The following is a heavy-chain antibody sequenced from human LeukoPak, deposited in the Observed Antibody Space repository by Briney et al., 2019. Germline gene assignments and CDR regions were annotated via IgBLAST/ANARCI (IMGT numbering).Heavy chain of an antibody. CDR2: IQDDGSEK. CDR3: ARGWAAIPD. CDR1: GFNFSIHW. V-gene: IGHV3-7*01. D-gene: IGHD2-21*02. Sequence: GSLRLSCAASGFNFSIHWMTWVRQAPGKGLEWVANIQDDGSEKNYMGSVKGRFIISRDNAKNSLFLQMSSLRDEDTALYYCARGWAAIPDWGQGTLVTVSS. J-gene: IGHJ4*02.